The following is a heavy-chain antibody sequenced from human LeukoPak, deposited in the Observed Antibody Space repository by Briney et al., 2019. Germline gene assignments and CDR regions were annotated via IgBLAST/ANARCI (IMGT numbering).Heavy chain of an antibody. Sequence: GGSLRLSCAASGFIFSNYEMNWVRQAPGKGLECVSYLSSGGSTISYADSVKGRFTISRDNAKNSLHLQMNSLRAEDTAVYYCARLGLAVDYWGQGTLVTVSS. J-gene: IGHJ4*02. V-gene: IGHV3-48*03. CDR1: GFIFSNYE. CDR3: ARLGLAVDY. CDR2: LSSGGSTI.